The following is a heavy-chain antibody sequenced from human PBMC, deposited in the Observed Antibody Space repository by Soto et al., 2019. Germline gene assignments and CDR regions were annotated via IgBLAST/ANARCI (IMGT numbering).Heavy chain of an antibody. CDR3: ARLSGYCSSTSCTPYYYYGMDV. CDR2: IYPGDSDT. V-gene: IGHV5-51*01. D-gene: IGHD2-2*01. CDR1: GYIFSTYW. J-gene: IGHJ6*02. Sequence: GESLKISCKGSGYIFSTYWIGRLRQMPVKGLEWMGIIYPGDSDTRYSPSFQGQVTISADKSISTAYLQWSSLKASDTAMYYCARLSGYCSSTSCTPYYYYGMDVWGQGTTVTVSS.